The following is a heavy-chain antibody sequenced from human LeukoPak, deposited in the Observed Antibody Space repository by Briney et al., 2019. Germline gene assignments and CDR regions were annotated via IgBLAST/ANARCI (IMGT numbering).Heavy chain of an antibody. V-gene: IGHV3-48*04. CDR3: ARLDGITGTTDDY. D-gene: IGHD1-7*01. CDR2: ISSSSSTI. Sequence: GGSLRLSCAASGFTFSSYSMNWVRQAPGKGLEWVSYISSSSSTIYYADSVKGRFTISRDNAKNSLYLQMNSLRAEDTAVYYCARLDGITGTTDDYWGQGTLVTVSS. CDR1: GFTFSSYS. J-gene: IGHJ4*02.